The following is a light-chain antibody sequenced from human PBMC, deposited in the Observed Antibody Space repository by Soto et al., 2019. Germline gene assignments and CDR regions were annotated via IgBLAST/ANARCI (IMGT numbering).Light chain of an antibody. J-gene: IGKJ4*01. CDR1: QSVADNY. Sequence: EIVLTQSPGTLSLSPGERATLSCRASQSVADNYLAWYQQKPGQAPRLLIYAASRRATGIPDTFSGSGSGTDFTLTISSLQSEDFAVYYCQQYNNWPRPLTFGGGSKVDIK. CDR2: AAS. CDR3: QQYNNWPRPLT. V-gene: IGKV3-20*01.